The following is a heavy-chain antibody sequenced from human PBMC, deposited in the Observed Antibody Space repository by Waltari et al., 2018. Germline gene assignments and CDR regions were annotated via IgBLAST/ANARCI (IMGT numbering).Heavy chain of an antibody. Sequence: QVQLVQSGAEVKKPGASVKVSCKASGYTFTGYYMHWVRQAPGQGLEWMGRINPNSGGTNYAQKFQGRVTMTRDTAISTAYMELSRLRSDDTAVYYCARGSVATTHYYYYMDVWGKGTTVTVSS. CDR3: ARGSVATTHYYYYMDV. J-gene: IGHJ6*03. D-gene: IGHD5-12*01. CDR1: GYTFTGYY. CDR2: INPNSGGT. V-gene: IGHV1-2*06.